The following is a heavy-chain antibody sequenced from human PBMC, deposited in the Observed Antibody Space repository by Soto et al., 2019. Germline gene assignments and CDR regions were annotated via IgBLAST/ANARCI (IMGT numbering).Heavy chain of an antibody. V-gene: IGHV2-26*01. D-gene: IGHD2-21*01. CDR3: ARTVARMNLDY. Sequence: QDTLKESGPVLVKPTETLTLTCTVSGLSLSNARMGVSWIRQPPGKALEWLAHIFSNDETAYSTSLKTRLTISKDTSKSQVVLTMGNMDPVDTATYYCARTVARMNLDYWGQGTLVTVSS. CDR2: IFSNDET. J-gene: IGHJ4*02. CDR1: GLSLSNARMG.